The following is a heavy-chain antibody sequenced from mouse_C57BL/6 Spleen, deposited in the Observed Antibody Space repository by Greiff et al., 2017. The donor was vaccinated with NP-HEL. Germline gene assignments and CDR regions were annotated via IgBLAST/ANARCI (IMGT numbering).Heavy chain of an antibody. J-gene: IGHJ3*01. CDR2: ISGGGGNT. CDR1: GFTFSSYT. V-gene: IGHV5-9*01. CDR3: ARHGLRFEGFAY. D-gene: IGHD1-1*01. Sequence: EVMLVESGGGLVKPGGSLKLSCAASGFTFSSYTMSWVRQTPEKRLEWVATISGGGGNTYYPDSVKGRFTISRDNAKNTLYLQMSSLRSEDTALYYCARHGLRFEGFAYWGQGTLVTVSA.